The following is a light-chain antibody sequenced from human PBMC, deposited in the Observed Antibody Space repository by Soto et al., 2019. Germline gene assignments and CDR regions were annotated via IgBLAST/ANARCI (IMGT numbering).Light chain of an antibody. CDR2: AAS. CDR3: LQHNSYART. CDR1: QGIRND. J-gene: IGKJ1*01. Sequence: DIPMTQSPSSLSASVGDRVTITCRANQGIRNDLAWYQQKPGKAPKRLIYAASSLQSGVPSRFSGSGSGTEFTLTIASLQPEDFATEYGLQHNSYARTYGQGGKVEIK. V-gene: IGKV1-17*01.